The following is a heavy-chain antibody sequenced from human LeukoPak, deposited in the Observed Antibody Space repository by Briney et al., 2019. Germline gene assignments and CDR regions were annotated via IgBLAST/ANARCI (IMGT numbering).Heavy chain of an antibody. D-gene: IGHD3-9*01. Sequence: GASLRLSCAASGFTFSNYAMSWVRQAPGKGLEWVSAITGGGSGIYYADSMKSRFTISRDNSKNTLYLQMNSLRAEDTAVYYCAKWGDYDVLTGYYVSDYWGQGTLVTVSS. V-gene: IGHV3-23*01. J-gene: IGHJ4*02. CDR1: GFTFSNYA. CDR3: AKWGDYDVLTGYYVSDY. CDR2: ITGGGSGI.